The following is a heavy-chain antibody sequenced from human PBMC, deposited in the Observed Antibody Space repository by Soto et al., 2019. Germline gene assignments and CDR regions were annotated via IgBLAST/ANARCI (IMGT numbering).Heavy chain of an antibody. J-gene: IGHJ4*02. CDR3: ARGSDLYYYDSSGYSDY. Sequence: SVKVSCKASGYAFTSYDINWVRQATGQGLEWMGWMNPNRGNTGYAQKFQGRVTMTRNTSISTAYMELSSLRSEDTAVYYCARGSDLYYYDSSGYSDYWSQRALVTVAS. CDR2: MNPNRGNT. CDR1: GYAFTSYD. D-gene: IGHD3-22*01. V-gene: IGHV1-8*01.